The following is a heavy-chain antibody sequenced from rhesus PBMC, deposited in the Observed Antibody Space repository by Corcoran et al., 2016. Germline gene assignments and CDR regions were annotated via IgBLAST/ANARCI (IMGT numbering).Heavy chain of an antibody. CDR1: GGSISSNS. J-gene: IGHJ4*01. Sequence: QLQLQESGPGLVKPSETLSLTCAVSGGSISSNSWSWIRTPPGQGLEWIGRISGSGGSTEYNPSLKSRVTISTDTSKNQFSLKLSSVTAADTAVYYCAREEGYNWNFFDYWGQGVLVTVSS. CDR2: ISGSGGST. D-gene: IGHD1-32*01. CDR3: AREEGYNWNFFDY. V-gene: IGHV4-173*01.